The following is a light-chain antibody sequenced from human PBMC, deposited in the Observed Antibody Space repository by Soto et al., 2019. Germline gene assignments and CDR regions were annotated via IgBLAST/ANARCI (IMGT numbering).Light chain of an antibody. CDR2: EVS. J-gene: IGLJ1*01. Sequence: QSVLTQPPSASGSPGQSVTISCTGTSSDVGGYNYVSWYQQHPGKAPKLMIYEVSKRPSRVPDRFSGSKSGNTATLTVSGIQPEDEGDYYCSSYAGSNKSVFGAGTKLTVL. CDR1: SSDVGGYNY. V-gene: IGLV2-8*01. CDR3: SSYAGSNKSV.